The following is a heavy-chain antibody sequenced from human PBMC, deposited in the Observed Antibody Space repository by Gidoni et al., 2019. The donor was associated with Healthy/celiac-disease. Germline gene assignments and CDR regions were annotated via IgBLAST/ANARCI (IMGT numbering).Heavy chain of an antibody. D-gene: IGHD2-2*01. CDR2: ISSSSSYI. J-gene: IGHJ4*02. Sequence: EVQLVESGGGLVKPGGSRRLTCAASGFTFSSYSMNWVRQAPGKGLGWVSSISSSSSYIYYADSVKGRFTISRDNAKNSLYLQMNSLRAEDTAVYYCARGYCSSTSCYFDYWGQGTLVTVSS. CDR1: GFTFSSYS. V-gene: IGHV3-21*01. CDR3: ARGYCSSTSCYFDY.